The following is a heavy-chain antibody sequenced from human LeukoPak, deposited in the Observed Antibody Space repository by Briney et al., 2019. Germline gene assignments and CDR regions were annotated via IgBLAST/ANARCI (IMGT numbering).Heavy chain of an antibody. V-gene: IGHV4-39*01. CDR2: IYYSGST. CDR3: AKHESWGSRNGDAFDI. J-gene: IGHJ3*02. Sequence: SETLSLTCTVSDGSISGGSYYWGWIRQPPGKGLEWIGSIYYSGSTYYNPSLKSRVTISVDTSKNQFSLKLSSVTAADTAVYYCAKHESWGSRNGDAFDIWGRGTMVTVSS. D-gene: IGHD3-16*01. CDR1: DGSISGGSYY.